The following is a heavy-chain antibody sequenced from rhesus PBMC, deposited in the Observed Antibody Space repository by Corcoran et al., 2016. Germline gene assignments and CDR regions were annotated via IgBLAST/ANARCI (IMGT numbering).Heavy chain of an antibody. D-gene: IGHD3-3*01. J-gene: IGHJ2*01. V-gene: IGHV5-43*02. Sequence: EVQLVQSGAEVKRPGESLRISCKTSGYSFTSSWISWVCQMPGKGLEWMGSIYPGSSDPKYSPSFQGQVTISADKSIRTTYLQGSSLKASDTATYYCAKSVYNIWTGYYTDWYFDLWGPGTPITISS. CDR2: IYPGSSDP. CDR3: AKSVYNIWTGYYTDWYFDL. CDR1: GYSFTSSW.